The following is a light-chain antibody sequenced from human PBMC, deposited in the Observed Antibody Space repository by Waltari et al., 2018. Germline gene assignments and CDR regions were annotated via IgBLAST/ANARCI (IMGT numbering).Light chain of an antibody. CDR1: QGIQSW. Sequence: DIQMTQSPTSVSASVGDRVTITCRASQGIQSWLVWYQQKPGQAPKFLISAASGLEGGVPSRFSASGSGTDFTLTISSLQPEDFATYYCQQASRLPITFGQGTRLEIK. J-gene: IGKJ5*01. CDR3: QQASRLPIT. V-gene: IGKV1D-12*01. CDR2: AAS.